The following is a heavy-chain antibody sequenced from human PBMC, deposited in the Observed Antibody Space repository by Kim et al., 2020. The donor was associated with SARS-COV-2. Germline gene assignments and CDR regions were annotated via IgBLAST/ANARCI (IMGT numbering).Heavy chain of an antibody. Sequence: SVKVSCKASGGTFSSYAISWVRQAPGQGLEWMGRIIPILGIANYAQKIQGRVTITADKSTSTAYMELSSLRSEDTAVYYCAGATYYYDSSGPWGDYYGMDVWGQGTTVTVSS. CDR1: GGTFSSYA. CDR3: AGATYYYDSSGPWGDYYGMDV. V-gene: IGHV1-69*04. D-gene: IGHD3-22*01. J-gene: IGHJ6*02. CDR2: IIPILGIA.